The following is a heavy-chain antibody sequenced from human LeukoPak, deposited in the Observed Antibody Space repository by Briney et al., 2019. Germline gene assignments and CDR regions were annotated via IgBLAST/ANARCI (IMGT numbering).Heavy chain of an antibody. CDR2: ISSSGDNT. Sequence: GGSLRLSCVASGFTYSSYAMTWVRQAPGKGLEWVSLISSSGDNTYYADSVEGRFTISRDNSKNTLYLQMNSLRAEDTAVYYCARAGSGWYTYYFDYWGQGTLVTVSS. CDR1: GFTYSSYA. CDR3: ARAGSGWYTYYFDY. D-gene: IGHD6-19*01. V-gene: IGHV3-23*01. J-gene: IGHJ4*02.